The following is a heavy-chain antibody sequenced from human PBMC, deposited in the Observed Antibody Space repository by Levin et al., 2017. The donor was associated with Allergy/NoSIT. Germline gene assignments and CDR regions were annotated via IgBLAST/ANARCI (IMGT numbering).Heavy chain of an antibody. CDR3: ASGGGSGSYSPFDY. J-gene: IGHJ4*02. D-gene: IGHD3-10*01. CDR1: GFTVSSNY. CDR2: IYSGGST. V-gene: IGHV3-66*02. Sequence: GGSLRLSCAASGFTVSSNYMSWVRQAPGKGLEWVSVIYSGGSTYYADSVKGRFTISRDDSKNTLYLQMNSLRAEDTAVYYCASGGGSGSYSPFDYWGQGTLVTVSS.